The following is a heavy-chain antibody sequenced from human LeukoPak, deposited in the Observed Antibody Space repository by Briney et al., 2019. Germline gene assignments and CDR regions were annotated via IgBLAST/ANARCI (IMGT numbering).Heavy chain of an antibody. D-gene: IGHD3-22*01. V-gene: IGHV3-74*01. CDR3: ARAPSEIGGYYPEYFRH. Sequence: GGSLRLSCAASGFTFSTYWMHWGRQAPGKGLVWVSRIKSDGGTNYADSMKGRFTISRDNAKKTVSLQMNSLRPEDTGVYYCARAPSEIGGYYPEYFRHWGQGTLVTVSS. J-gene: IGHJ1*01. CDR2: IKSDGGT. CDR1: GFTFSTYW.